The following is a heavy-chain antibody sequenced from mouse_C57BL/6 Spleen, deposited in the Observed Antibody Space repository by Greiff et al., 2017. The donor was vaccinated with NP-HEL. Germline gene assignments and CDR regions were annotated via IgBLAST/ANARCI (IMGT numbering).Heavy chain of an antibody. CDR1: GSTFSAYG. Sequence: EVKLMESGGGLVKPGGSLKLSCAASGSTFSAYGMPWVRQAPETGLEWVAYIRSGGSTIYYADTVKGRFTISRDNAKNTLFLQMTSLRSEDTAMYYCARDYLGYFDVWGTGTTVTVSS. D-gene: IGHD2-4*01. CDR2: IRSGGSTI. J-gene: IGHJ1*03. CDR3: ARDYLGYFDV. V-gene: IGHV5-17*01.